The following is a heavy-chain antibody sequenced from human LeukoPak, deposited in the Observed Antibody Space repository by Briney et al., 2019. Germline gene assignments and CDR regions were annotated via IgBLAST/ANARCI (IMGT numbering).Heavy chain of an antibody. J-gene: IGHJ4*02. CDR3: VVWGEDRSGHRFDF. V-gene: IGHV3-74*01. Sequence: GGSLRLSCAASGFTFDYYWMHWVRKAPGKGLMWVSRINTDGSNTHYADSVKGRFTISRDNAKNTLYLQMNGLRVEDTAVYYCVVWGEDRSGHRFDFWGQGTLVTVSS. CDR1: GFTFDYYW. D-gene: IGHD3-22*01. CDR2: INTDGSNT.